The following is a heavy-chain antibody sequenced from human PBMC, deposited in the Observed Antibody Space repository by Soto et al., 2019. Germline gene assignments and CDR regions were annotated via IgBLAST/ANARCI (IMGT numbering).Heavy chain of an antibody. CDR3: ARAHEDTATDWFDP. CDR2: IYHSGST. D-gene: IGHD5-18*01. CDR1: GGSISSGGYS. V-gene: IGHV4-30-2*01. J-gene: IGHJ5*02. Sequence: QLQLQESGSGLVKPSQTLSLTCAVSGGSISSGGYSWSWIRRPPGKGLEWIGYIYHSGSTYYNPSLKSRVTISVDRSKNQFSLKLSSVTAADTAVYYCARAHEDTATDWFDPWGQGTLVTVSS.